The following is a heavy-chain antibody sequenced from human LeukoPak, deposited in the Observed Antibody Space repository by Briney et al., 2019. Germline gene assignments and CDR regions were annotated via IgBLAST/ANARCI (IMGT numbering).Heavy chain of an antibody. CDR2: IKSKTDGGTT. Sequence: PGGSLRLSCAASGFTFSNAWMSWVRQAPGKGLEWVGRIKSKTDGGTTDYAAPVKGRFTISRDDSKNTLYLQMNSLKTEDTAVYYCTTSSSSWYLRYYYYMDVWGKGTTVTVSS. CDR3: TTSSSSWYLRYYYYMDV. CDR1: GFTFSNAW. V-gene: IGHV3-15*01. D-gene: IGHD6-13*01. J-gene: IGHJ6*03.